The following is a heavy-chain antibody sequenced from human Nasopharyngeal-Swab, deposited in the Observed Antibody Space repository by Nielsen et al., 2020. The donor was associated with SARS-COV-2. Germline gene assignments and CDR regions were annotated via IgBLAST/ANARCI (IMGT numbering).Heavy chain of an antibody. D-gene: IGHD5-18*01. CDR3: AKGIPSVSDY. CDR2: ISGSGGST. CDR1: GFTFSSYW. J-gene: IGHJ4*02. V-gene: IGHV3-23*01. Sequence: GESLKISCAASGFTFSSYWMSWVRQAPGKGLEWVSAISGSGGSTYYADSVKGRFTISRDNSKNTLYLQMNSLRAEDTAVYYCAKGIPSVSDYWGQGTLVTVSS.